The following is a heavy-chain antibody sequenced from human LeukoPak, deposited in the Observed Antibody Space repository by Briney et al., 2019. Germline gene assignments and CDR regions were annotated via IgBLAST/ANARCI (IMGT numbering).Heavy chain of an antibody. CDR2: IAYEDGRNE. J-gene: IGHJ4*02. V-gene: IGHV3-30*18. CDR1: GFTFRSYV. CDR3: AKERPEEYYGSGSYFDY. D-gene: IGHD3-10*01. Sequence: QPGRSLRLSCAASGFTFRSYVMHWVRQAPGKVLEFVTAIAYEDGRNEYYADSVKGRFTISRDNSKNTVYLQMNSLRAEDTAVYYCAKERPEEYYGSGSYFDYWGQGTLVTVSS.